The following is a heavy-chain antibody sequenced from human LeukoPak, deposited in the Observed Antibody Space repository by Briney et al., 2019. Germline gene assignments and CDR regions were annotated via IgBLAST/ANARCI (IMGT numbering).Heavy chain of an antibody. CDR3: ARAREAQWLVDY. Sequence: GGSLRLSCAASGFTFSSYSMNWVRQAPGKGLEWVSSISSSSRYIYYADSVKGRFTISRDDAKNSLYLQMNSLRAEDTGVYYCARAREAQWLVDYWGQGTLVTVSS. V-gene: IGHV3-21*01. J-gene: IGHJ4*02. D-gene: IGHD6-19*01. CDR1: GFTFSSYS. CDR2: ISSSSRYI.